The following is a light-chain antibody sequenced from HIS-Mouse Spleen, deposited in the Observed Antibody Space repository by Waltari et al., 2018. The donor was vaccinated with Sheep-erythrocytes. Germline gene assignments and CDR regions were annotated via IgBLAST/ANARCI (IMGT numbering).Light chain of an antibody. J-gene: IGKJ2*01. CDR2: DAS. CDR1: QSVSSY. CDR3: QQRSNWPPYT. Sequence: EIVLTQSQATLSLSPGDRATLSCRASQSVSSYLAWYQQKPGQAPRLLIYDASNRATGIPARFSGSGSVTDFTLTISSLEPEDFAVYYCQQRSNWPPYTFGQGTKLEIK. V-gene: IGKV3-11*01.